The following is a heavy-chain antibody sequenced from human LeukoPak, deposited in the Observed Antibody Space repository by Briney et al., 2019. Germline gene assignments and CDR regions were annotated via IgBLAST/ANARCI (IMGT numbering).Heavy chain of an antibody. CDR3: ARDFNWGFDY. J-gene: IGHJ4*02. V-gene: IGHV3-30*02. Sequence: GGSLRLSCGASGFIFDAHGMHWVRQAPGKGLEWVAYIRQEGRDTYYADYVKGRFSISRDDSKYTVNLEMNSLRTEDMAVYYCARDFNWGFDYWGQGTLVSVSS. CDR1: GFIFDAHG. CDR2: IRQEGRDT. D-gene: IGHD7-27*01.